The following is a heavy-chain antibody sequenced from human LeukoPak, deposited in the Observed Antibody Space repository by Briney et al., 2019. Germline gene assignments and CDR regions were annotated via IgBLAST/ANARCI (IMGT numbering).Heavy chain of an antibody. CDR2: ISSSSSYI. Sequence: PGGSLRLSCAASGFTFSSYSMNWVRQAPGKGLEWVSSISSSSSYIYYADSVKGRFTISRDNAKNSLYLQMNSLRAEDTDVYYCARGYDYGDYFDYWGQGTLVTVSS. CDR1: GFTFSSYS. J-gene: IGHJ4*02. D-gene: IGHD4-17*01. V-gene: IGHV3-21*01. CDR3: ARGYDYGDYFDY.